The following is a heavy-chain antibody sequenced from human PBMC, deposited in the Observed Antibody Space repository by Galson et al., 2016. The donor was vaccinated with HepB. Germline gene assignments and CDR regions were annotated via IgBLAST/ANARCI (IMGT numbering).Heavy chain of an antibody. J-gene: IGHJ3*01. V-gene: IGHV5-51*01. Sequence: QSGAEVNQPGESLTISCTGSGYNVNNYWIGWVRQMPGKVLEWRGSIYPHVSDTRYRPAFQGHVTISGDNSISTAYLQWRSLKASDTAMYYCARPGAAAGTHSFPLWGQGTMVTVSS. CDR3: ARPGAAAGTHSFPL. CDR2: IYPHVSDT. D-gene: IGHD6-13*01. CDR1: GYNVNNYW.